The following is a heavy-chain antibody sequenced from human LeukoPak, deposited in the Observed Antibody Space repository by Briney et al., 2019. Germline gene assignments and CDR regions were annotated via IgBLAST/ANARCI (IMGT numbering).Heavy chain of an antibody. CDR3: ARDQTPSGSYYD. V-gene: IGHV1-69*01. CDR1: GGTFSSYA. J-gene: IGHJ4*02. CDR2: IIPIFGTA. Sequence: ASVKVSCKASGGTFSSYAISWVRQAPGQGLEWMGGIIPIFGTANYAQKFQGRVTITADESTSTAYMELSSLRSEDTAVYYCARDQTPSGSYYDWGQGTLVTVSS. D-gene: IGHD1-26*01.